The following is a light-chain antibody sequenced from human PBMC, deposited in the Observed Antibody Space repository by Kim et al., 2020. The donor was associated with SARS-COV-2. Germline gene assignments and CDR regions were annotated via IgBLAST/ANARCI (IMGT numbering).Light chain of an antibody. J-gene: IGKJ1*01. CDR3: QHYGGSPWT. CDR2: GAS. V-gene: IGKV3-20*01. Sequence: EIVLTQSPGTLSLSPGERATLSCRASQSLISNYLAWFQQKPGQAPRLLIHGASSRATGIPDRFSGSGSGTDFTLTISRLEPEDFAVYYCQHYGGSPWTFGQGTKVEIK. CDR1: QSLISNY.